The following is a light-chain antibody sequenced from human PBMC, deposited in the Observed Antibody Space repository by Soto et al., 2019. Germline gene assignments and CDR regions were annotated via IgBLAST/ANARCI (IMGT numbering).Light chain of an antibody. CDR2: GTS. CDR1: QTVGGNY. Sequence: EIVLTQSPGTLSLSPGEGATLSCRASQTVGGNYLAWYQQKPGQAPRLLIYGTSNRATGIPDRFSGSGSGTDFSLSISRLEPEDFAVFYCKQYSPPPPTFGGGTKGEIK. J-gene: IGKJ4*01. V-gene: IGKV3-20*01. CDR3: KQYSPPPPT.